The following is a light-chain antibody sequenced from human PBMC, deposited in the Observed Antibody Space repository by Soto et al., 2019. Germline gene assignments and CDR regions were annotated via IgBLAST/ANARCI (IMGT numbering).Light chain of an antibody. CDR3: QQYSSYSRT. V-gene: IGKV1-5*01. CDR2: DAS. J-gene: IGKJ1*01. CDR1: QGISTW. Sequence: DIQMTQSPYTLSASVGDRVTITCRASQGISTWLAWYQQKPGTAPKLLIYDASSLESGVPSRFSGSGSGTEFTLTISSLQPDDYATYYCQQYSSYSRTFGQVTKVEIK.